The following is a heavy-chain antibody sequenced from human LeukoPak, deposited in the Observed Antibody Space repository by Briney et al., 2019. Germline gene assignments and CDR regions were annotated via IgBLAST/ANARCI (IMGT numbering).Heavy chain of an antibody. CDR2: ISSSSSYI. CDR1: GLTFSSYS. D-gene: IGHD2-2*01. J-gene: IGHJ4*02. V-gene: IGHV3-21*01. CDR3: ARDFARYQHIDY. Sequence: GESLRLSCAASGLTFSSYSMNWVRQAPGKGLEWVSSISSSSSYIYYADSVKGRFTISRGNAKNSLYLQMSSLRAEDTAVYYCARDFARYQHIDYWGQGTLVTVSS.